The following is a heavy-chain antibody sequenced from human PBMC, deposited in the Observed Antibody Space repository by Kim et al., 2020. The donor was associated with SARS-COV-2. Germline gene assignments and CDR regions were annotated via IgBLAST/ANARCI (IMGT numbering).Heavy chain of an antibody. CDR1: GGSISSSSYY. J-gene: IGHJ4*01. V-gene: IGHV4-39*01. CDR3: ARRVHSGYGSGSYFWRRGKQIDY. CDR2: IYYSGST. D-gene: IGHD3-10*01. Sequence: SETLSLTCTVSGGSISSSSYYWGWIRQPPGKGLEWIGSIYYSGSTYYNPSLKSRVTISVDTSKNQFSLKLSSVTAADTAVYYCARRVHSGYGSGSYFWRRGKQIDYWGQGTLVSVAS.